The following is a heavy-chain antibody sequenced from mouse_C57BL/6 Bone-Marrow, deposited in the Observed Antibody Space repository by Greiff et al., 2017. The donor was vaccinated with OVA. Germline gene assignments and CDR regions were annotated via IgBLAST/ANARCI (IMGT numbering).Heavy chain of an antibody. CDR3: ARRFYYYYAMDY. D-gene: IGHD2-1*01. V-gene: IGHV5-12*01. Sequence: EVHLVESGGGLVQPGGSLKLSCAASGFTFSDYYMYWVRQTPEKRLEWVAYISNGGGSTYYPDTVKGRFTISRDNAKNTLYLQMSRLKSEDTAMYYCARRFYYYYAMDYWGQGTSVTVSS. CDR2: ISNGGGST. J-gene: IGHJ4*01. CDR1: GFTFSDYY.